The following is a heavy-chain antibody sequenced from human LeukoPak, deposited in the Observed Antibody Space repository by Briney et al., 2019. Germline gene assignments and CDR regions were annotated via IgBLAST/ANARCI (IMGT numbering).Heavy chain of an antibody. Sequence: KPSETLSLTCTVSGGSISSSSYYWGWIRQPPGKGLEWIGSIYYSGSTYYNPSLKSRVTISVDTSKNQFSLKLSSVTAGDTAVYYCARSDHVLRYFDWLPPGDIWGQGTMVTVPS. V-gene: IGHV4-39*01. CDR2: IYYSGST. CDR3: ARSDHVLRYFDWLPPGDI. J-gene: IGHJ3*02. CDR1: GGSISSSSYY. D-gene: IGHD3-9*01.